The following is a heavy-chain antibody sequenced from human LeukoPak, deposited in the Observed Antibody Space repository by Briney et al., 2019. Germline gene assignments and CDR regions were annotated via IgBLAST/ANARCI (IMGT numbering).Heavy chain of an antibody. Sequence: EASETLSLTCAVYGGSFSGYYWSWIRQPPGKGLEWIGEINHSGSTNYNPSLKSRVTISADTSKNQFSLKLSSVTAADTAVYYCARGRLVSSQPFDYWGQGTLVTVSS. CDR3: ARGRLVSSQPFDY. D-gene: IGHD6-6*01. J-gene: IGHJ4*02. V-gene: IGHV4-34*01. CDR2: INHSGST. CDR1: GGSFSGYY.